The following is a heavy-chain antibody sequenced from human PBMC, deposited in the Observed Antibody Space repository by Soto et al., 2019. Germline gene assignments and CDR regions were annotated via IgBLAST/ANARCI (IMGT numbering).Heavy chain of an antibody. CDR3: ARPHSRAYDSSGYYYWVY. CDR1: GGTFSSYA. CDR2: IIPIFGTA. Sequence: SVKVSCKASGGTFSSYAISWVRQAPGQGLEWMGGIIPIFGTANYAQKFQGRVTITADESTSTAYMELSSLRSEDTAVYYCARPHSRAYDSSGYYYWVYWGQGTLVTVSS. D-gene: IGHD3-22*01. V-gene: IGHV1-69*13. J-gene: IGHJ4*02.